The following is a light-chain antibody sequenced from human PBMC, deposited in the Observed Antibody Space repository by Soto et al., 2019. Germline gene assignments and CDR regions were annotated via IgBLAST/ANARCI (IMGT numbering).Light chain of an antibody. CDR3: NSYTSSGTYV. Sequence: QSVLTQPASVSGPPGQSITISCTGTSSDVGGYNSVSWFQQYPGKAPRLVIYDVSDRPSGVSNRISGSKSGNTASLTISGLQAEDEDDYYCNSYTSSGTYVFGTGTKVTVL. J-gene: IGLJ1*01. V-gene: IGLV2-14*01. CDR2: DVS. CDR1: SSDVGGYNS.